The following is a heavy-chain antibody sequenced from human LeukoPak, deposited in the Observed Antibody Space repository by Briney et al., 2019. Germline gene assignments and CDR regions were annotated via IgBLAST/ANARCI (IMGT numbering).Heavy chain of an antibody. J-gene: IGHJ6*03. V-gene: IGHV1-18*01. Sequence: ASVKVSCKASGYTFTSYGISWVGQAPGQGLEWMGWISAYYGNTNYAQKLRGRVTMTTDTSTSTAYMELRSLRSDDTAVYYCARDRGYVLRFLEWFPNMDVWGKGTTVTVSS. D-gene: IGHD3-3*01. CDR3: ARDRGYVLRFLEWFPNMDV. CDR1: GYTFTSYG. CDR2: ISAYYGNT.